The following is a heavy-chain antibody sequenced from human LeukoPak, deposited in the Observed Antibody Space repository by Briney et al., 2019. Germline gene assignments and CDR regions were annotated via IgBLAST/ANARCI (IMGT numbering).Heavy chain of an antibody. CDR3: ARVGATGWGRAFDI. CDR2: INQSGST. D-gene: IGHD1-26*01. Sequence: SETLSLTCAVYGGSFSGYYWSWIRQPPGKGLEWIGEINQSGSTNYNPSRKRRVTISVDTSNNQFSLKLSSVPAADTAVYYCARVGATGWGRAFDIWGQGTMVTVSS. J-gene: IGHJ3*02. CDR1: GGSFSGYY. V-gene: IGHV4-34*01.